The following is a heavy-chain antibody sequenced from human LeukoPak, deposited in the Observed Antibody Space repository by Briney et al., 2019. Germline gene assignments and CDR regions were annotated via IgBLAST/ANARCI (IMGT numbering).Heavy chain of an antibody. CDR2: IKQDGSEK. D-gene: IGHD3-9*01. CDR1: GISFSSYW. J-gene: IGHJ4*02. V-gene: IGHV3-7*01. Sequence: GGSLRLSCAASGISFSSYWMSWVRQAPGKGLEWVANIKQDGSEKYYVDSVKGRLTISRDNAKSSLYLQMNSLRAEDTAVYYCARVIFSYFDPFDCWGQGTLVTVSS. CDR3: ARVIFSYFDPFDC.